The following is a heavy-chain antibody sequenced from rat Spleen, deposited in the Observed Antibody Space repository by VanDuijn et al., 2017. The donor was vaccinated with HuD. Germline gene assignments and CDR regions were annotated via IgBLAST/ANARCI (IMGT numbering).Heavy chain of an antibody. J-gene: IGHJ4*01. Sequence: EVQLVESGGGLVQPGRSLKLSCVASGFTFNNYWMTWIRPAPGKGLEWVASISTGGDDTYYRDSVKGRFTISRDNANTTLYLQIDSLKSEDTASYYCTRHHYDGYYHGPVFGVMDAWGQGDSVTVSS. CDR2: ISTGGDDT. D-gene: IGHD1-12*03. CDR3: TRHHYDGYYHGPVFGVMDA. CDR1: GFTFNNYW. V-gene: IGHV5-31*01.